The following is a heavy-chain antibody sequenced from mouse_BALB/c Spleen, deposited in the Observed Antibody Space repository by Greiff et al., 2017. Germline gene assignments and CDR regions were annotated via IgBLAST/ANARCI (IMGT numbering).Heavy chain of an antibody. CDR1: GFTFSSFG. Sequence: DVHLVESGGGLVQPGGSRKLSCAASGFTFSSFGMHWVRQAPEKGLEWVAYISSGSSTIYYADTVKGRFTISRDNPKNTLFLQMTSLRSEDTAMYYCARGYYGSSPFAYWGQGTLVTVSA. CDR3: ARGYYGSSPFAY. V-gene: IGHV5-17*02. J-gene: IGHJ3*01. CDR2: ISSGSSTI. D-gene: IGHD1-1*01.